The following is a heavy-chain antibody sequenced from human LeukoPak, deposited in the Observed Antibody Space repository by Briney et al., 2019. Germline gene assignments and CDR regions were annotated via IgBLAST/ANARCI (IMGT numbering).Heavy chain of an antibody. Sequence: AGGSLRLSCAVSGITLSNYGMSWVRQAPGKGLEWVAGISDSGGRTDYADSVKGRFTFSRDNPKNTLYLQMNSLRAEDTAVYFCAKRGVVIRVILVGFHKEAYYFDSWGQGALVTVSS. CDR1: GITLSNYG. CDR3: AKRGVVIRVILVGFHKEAYYFDS. J-gene: IGHJ4*02. D-gene: IGHD3-22*01. CDR2: ISDSGGRT. V-gene: IGHV3-23*01.